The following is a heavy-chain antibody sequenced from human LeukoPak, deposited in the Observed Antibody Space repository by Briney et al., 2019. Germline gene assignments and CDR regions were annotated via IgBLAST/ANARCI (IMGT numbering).Heavy chain of an antibody. CDR1: GYTFTGYY. CDR2: INPNSGGT. Sequence: EASVKVSCKASGYTFTGYYMHWVRQTPGQGLEWMGWINPNSGGTNYAQKFQGRVTMTRDTSISTAYMELSRLRSDDTAVYYCAREPVTTVGPHFDYWGQGTLVTVSS. CDR3: AREPVTTVGPHFDY. D-gene: IGHD4-11*01. V-gene: IGHV1-2*02. J-gene: IGHJ4*02.